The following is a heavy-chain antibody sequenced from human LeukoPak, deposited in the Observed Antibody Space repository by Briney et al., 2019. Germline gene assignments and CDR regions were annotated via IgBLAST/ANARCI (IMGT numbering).Heavy chain of an antibody. CDR2: IKQDGSEK. CDR3: TRDTGGSGSYPDY. Sequence: PGGSLRLSCAASGFTFSSYWMTWVRQTPGKGLEWVANIKQDGSEKYFWDSVKGRFTISRDNAKNSLYLQMNSLRAEDTAVYYCTRDTGGSGSYPDYWGQGTLVTVSS. CDR1: GFTFSSYW. D-gene: IGHD1-26*01. V-gene: IGHV3-7*01. J-gene: IGHJ4*02.